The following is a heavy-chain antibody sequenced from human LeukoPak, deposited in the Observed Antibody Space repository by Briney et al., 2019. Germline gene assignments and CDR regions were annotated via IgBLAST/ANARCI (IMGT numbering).Heavy chain of an antibody. CDR1: GFAFNSYG. V-gene: IGHV3-21*04. J-gene: IGHJ5*02. CDR2: ISSSSSYI. CDR3: ANFERTVAGPYNWFDP. D-gene: IGHD6-19*01. Sequence: GGSLRLSCAASGFAFNSYGMNWVRQAPGKGLEWVSSISSSSSYIYYADSVKGRFTISRDNAKNSLYLQVNSLRAEDTAVYYCANFERTVAGPYNWFDPWGQGTLVTVSS.